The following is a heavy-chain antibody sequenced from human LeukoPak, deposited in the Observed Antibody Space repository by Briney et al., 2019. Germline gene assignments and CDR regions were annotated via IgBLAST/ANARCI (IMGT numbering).Heavy chain of an antibody. V-gene: IGHV5-51*01. CDR1: GYSFTSYW. Sequence: GESLKISCKGSGYSFTSYWIGWVRQMPGKGLEWMGITCPGDSDTSYSPSLQGQVTISADKSISTAYLQWSSLKASDTAMYYCARHTAGYFDYWGQGTLVTVSS. CDR2: TCPGDSDT. D-gene: IGHD6-13*01. CDR3: ARHTAGYFDY. J-gene: IGHJ4*02.